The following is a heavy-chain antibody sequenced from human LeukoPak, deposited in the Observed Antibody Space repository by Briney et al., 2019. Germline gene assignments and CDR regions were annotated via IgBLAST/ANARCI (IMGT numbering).Heavy chain of an antibody. CDR3: ARYSDGYNSFDY. CDR2: IIPILGIA. D-gene: IGHD1-1*01. J-gene: IGHJ4*02. V-gene: IGHV1-69*04. Sequence: VASVKVSCKASGGTFSSYAISWVRQAPGQGLEWMGRIIPILGIANYAQKFQGRVTITADKSTSTAYMELSSLRSEDTAVYYCARYSDGYNSFDYWGQGTLVTVSS. CDR1: GGTFSSYA.